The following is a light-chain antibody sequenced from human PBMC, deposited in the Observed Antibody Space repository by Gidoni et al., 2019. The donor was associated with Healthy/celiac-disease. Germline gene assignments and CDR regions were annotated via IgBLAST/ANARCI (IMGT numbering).Light chain of an antibody. CDR3: QQYYSTPYT. Sequence: DIVMTQSPDSLAVSLGERATINCKSSQSVLYSSNNKNDLAWYQQKPRQPPKLLIYWASTRESGVSDRFSGSGSGTDFTLTISSLQAEDVAVYYCQQYYSTPYTFGQGTKLEIK. CDR1: QSVLYSSNNKND. V-gene: IGKV4-1*01. CDR2: WAS. J-gene: IGKJ2*01.